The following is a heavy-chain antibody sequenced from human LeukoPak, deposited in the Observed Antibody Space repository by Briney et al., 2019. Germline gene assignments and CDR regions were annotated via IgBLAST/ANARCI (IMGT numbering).Heavy chain of an antibody. D-gene: IGHD2-15*01. J-gene: IGHJ4*02. CDR1: GGSIGSADYS. V-gene: IGHV4-30-2*03. CDR3: ARRRYCSGGSCFSDMYYFDY. CDR2: IYFSGTS. Sequence: SETLSLTCAVSGGSIGSADYSWSWIRQPPGKGLEWIGHIYFSGTSYHNPSLKSRVTISLDTSKNQFSLKLSSVTAADTAVYYCARRRYCSGGSCFSDMYYFDYWGQGTLVTVSS.